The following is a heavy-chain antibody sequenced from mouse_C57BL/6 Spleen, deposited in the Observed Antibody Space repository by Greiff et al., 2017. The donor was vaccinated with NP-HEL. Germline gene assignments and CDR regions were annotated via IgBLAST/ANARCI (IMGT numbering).Heavy chain of an antibody. D-gene: IGHD2-5*01. CDR3: AKYSNYVGAMDY. J-gene: IGHJ4*01. CDR2: IYPGDGDT. Sequence: QVQLQQSGPELVKPGASVKISCKASGYAFSSSWMNWVKQRPGKGLEWIGRIYPGDGDTNYNGKFKGKAKLTADKSSSTAYMQLSSLTSEDSAVYFCAKYSNYVGAMDYWGQGTSVTVSS. V-gene: IGHV1-82*01. CDR1: GYAFSSSW.